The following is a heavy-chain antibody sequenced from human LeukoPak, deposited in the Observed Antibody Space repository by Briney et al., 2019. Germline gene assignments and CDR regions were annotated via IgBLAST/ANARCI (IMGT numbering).Heavy chain of an antibody. CDR2: ISAYNGNT. Sequence: ASVKVSCKASGYTFTSYGISWVRRAPGQGLEWMGWISAYNGNTNYAQKLQGRVTMTTDTSTSTAYMELRSLRSDDTAVYYCARDSGVLRYFDWPFDYWGQGTLVTVSS. J-gene: IGHJ4*02. CDR3: ARDSGVLRYFDWPFDY. D-gene: IGHD3-9*01. V-gene: IGHV1-18*01. CDR1: GYTFTSYG.